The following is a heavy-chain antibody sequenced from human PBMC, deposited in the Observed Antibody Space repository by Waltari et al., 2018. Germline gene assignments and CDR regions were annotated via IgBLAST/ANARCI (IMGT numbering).Heavy chain of an antibody. CDR3: AIHGDPDMDV. D-gene: IGHD4-17*01. CDR2: INQSGST. CDR1: GGSFSGYY. J-gene: IGHJ6*03. V-gene: IGHV4-34*01. Sequence: QVQLQQWGAGLLKPSETLSLTCAVYGGSFSGYYWSWIRQPPGKGLEWIGEINQSGSTNYNPSLKSRVTISVDTSKNQFSLKLSSVTAADTAVYYCAIHGDPDMDVWGKGTTVTVSS.